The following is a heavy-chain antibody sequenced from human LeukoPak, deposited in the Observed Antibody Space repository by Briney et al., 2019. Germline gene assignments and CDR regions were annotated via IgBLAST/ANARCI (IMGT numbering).Heavy chain of an antibody. V-gene: IGHV4-59*01. D-gene: IGHD3-16*01. CDR2: IYYSGST. CDR1: GYSISSGYY. CDR3: ARASGDYVWGSYTSFDY. Sequence: SETVSLTCAVSGYSISSGYYWSWIRQPPGKGLERIGYIYYSGSTNYNPSLKSRVSISVDTSKNQFSLKLSSVTAADTAVYYCARASGDYVWGSYTSFDYWGQGTLVTVSS. J-gene: IGHJ4*02.